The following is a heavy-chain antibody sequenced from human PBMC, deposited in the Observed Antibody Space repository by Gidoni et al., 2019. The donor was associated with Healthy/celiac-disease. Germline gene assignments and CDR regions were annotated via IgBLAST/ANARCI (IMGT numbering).Heavy chain of an antibody. V-gene: IGHV1-3*01. D-gene: IGHD6-19*01. CDR1: GYTFTSYA. CDR3: ARDPASIAVAGRDDY. J-gene: IGHJ4*02. CDR2: INAGNGNT. Sequence: QVQLVQSGAEVKKPGASVKVSCKAYGYTFTSYAMHWVRQAPGQRLEWMGWINAGNGNTKYSQKFQGRVTITRDTSASTAYMELSSLRSEDTAVYYCARDPASIAVAGRDDYWGQGTLVTVSS.